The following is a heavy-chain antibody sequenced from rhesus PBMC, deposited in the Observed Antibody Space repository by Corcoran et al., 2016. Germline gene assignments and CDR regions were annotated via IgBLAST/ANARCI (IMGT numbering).Heavy chain of an antibody. V-gene: IGHV4S7*01. Sequence: QVQLQESGPGLVKPSETLSLTCAFSGSSISSVYYWGWIRQTPGTGLDWIGNIFGTIWSTYNNPSLKSRVTISKDTSKIQFSLKLSSVTAADTAVYYCARKGPLMDWSNDYWGQGVLVTVSS. J-gene: IGHJ4*01. D-gene: IGHD3-3*01. CDR3: ARKGPLMDWSNDY. CDR1: GSSISSVYY. CDR2: IFGTIWST.